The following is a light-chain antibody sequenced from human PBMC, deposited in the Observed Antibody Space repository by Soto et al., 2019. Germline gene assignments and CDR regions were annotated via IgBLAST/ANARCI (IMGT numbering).Light chain of an antibody. Sequence: DIVLTQSPGTLSLSPGERATLSCRASQSVSSKYLAWYQQKPGQPPRVLIYGTSIRATGIPVRFSGGGSGTDFTLTIPRLESEDFAVYYCQQYGSSLFTFGPGTKVDFK. CDR2: GTS. J-gene: IGKJ3*01. CDR1: QSVSSKY. CDR3: QQYGSSLFT. V-gene: IGKV3-20*01.